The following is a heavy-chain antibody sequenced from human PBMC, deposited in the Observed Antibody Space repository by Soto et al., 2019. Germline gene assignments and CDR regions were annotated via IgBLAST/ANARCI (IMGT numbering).Heavy chain of an antibody. Sequence: SETLSLTCTVSGGSVISGNHYWSWIRQPPGKGLEWIGYIHYSGSTIYDPSLNSRVTMSIDKSKNQFSLKLSSVTAADTAVYYCARINWDSSNWYYFDYWGQGTLVTVSS. D-gene: IGHD6-13*01. J-gene: IGHJ4*02. CDR2: IHYSGST. V-gene: IGHV4-61*01. CDR1: GGSVISGNHY. CDR3: ARINWDSSNWYYFDY.